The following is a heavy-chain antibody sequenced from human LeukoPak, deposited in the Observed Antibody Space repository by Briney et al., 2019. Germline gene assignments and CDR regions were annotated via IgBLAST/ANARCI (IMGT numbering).Heavy chain of an antibody. CDR1: GGSFSGYY. V-gene: IGHV4-34*01. CDR2: INHSGST. D-gene: IGHD3-10*01. Sequence: SSETLSLTCAVYGGSFSGYYWSWIRQPPGKGLEWVWQINHSGSTNYNPSLKSRVTISVDTSKNQFSLQLNSVTPEDTAVYYCARERGSYWGHYYYYGMDVWGQGTTVTVSS. J-gene: IGHJ6*02. CDR3: ARERGSYWGHYYYYGMDV.